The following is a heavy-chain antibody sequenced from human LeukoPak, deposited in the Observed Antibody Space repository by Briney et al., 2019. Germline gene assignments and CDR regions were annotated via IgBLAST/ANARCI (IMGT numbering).Heavy chain of an antibody. CDR1: GFTFSSYA. CDR3: ASPSHHYYYYGMDV. CDR2: ISGSGGST. J-gene: IGHJ6*02. Sequence: GGSLRLSCAASGFTFSSYAMSWVRQAPGKGLEWVSAISGSGGSTYYADSVKGRFTISRDNAKNSLYLQMNSLRAEDTAVYYCASPSHHYYYYGMDVWGQGTTVTVSS. V-gene: IGHV3-23*01. D-gene: IGHD2-2*01.